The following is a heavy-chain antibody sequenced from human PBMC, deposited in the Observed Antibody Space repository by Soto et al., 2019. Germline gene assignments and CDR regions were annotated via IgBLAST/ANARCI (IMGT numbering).Heavy chain of an antibody. CDR1: GYTFSNYD. Sequence: QVQLVQSGAEVKKPGASVKVSCKASGYTFSNYDINWVRQATGQGLEWMGWLNPNTDKTGSAQKFQGRVTMTRNTSISTAYLELSGLRSDDKAVYYCARGIKGLPPSAFDIWGQGTRVTVSS. J-gene: IGHJ3*02. CDR2: LNPNTDKT. CDR3: ARGIKGLPPSAFDI. D-gene: IGHD5-12*01. V-gene: IGHV1-8*01.